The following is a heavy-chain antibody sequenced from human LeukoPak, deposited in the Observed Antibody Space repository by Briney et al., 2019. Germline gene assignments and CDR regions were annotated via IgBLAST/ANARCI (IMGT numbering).Heavy chain of an antibody. CDR2: IYYSGST. CDR1: GGSVSSGSFY. V-gene: IGHV4-61*01. D-gene: IGHD3-10*01. J-gene: IGHJ6*03. CDR3: ARRSSEGYYYYYMDV. Sequence: SESLSLTCSVSGGSVSSGSFYWSWIRQPPGKGLEWIGYIYYSGSTNYNPSLKSRVTISVDTSKNQFSLKLSSVTAADTAVYFCARRSSEGYYYYYMDVWGKGTTVTVSS.